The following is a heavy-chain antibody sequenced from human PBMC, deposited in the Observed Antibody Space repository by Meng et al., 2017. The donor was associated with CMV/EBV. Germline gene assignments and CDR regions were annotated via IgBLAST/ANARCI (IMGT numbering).Heavy chain of an antibody. J-gene: IGHJ4*02. CDR1: GGSSSRGDIF. V-gene: IGHV4-30-4*01. Sequence: QVPLQDPGPGMVQPSQTVAPTCTVSGGSSSRGDIFWRWVRQPPGKGLACIGNIFYSGITYYNPSLKSRVTISVDTSQNQFSLTLSSVTAADTAVYYCARDLRGNSTVSPATDYWGQGTLDTVSS. CDR3: ARDLRGNSTVSPATDY. D-gene: IGHD4-17*01. CDR2: IFYSGIT.